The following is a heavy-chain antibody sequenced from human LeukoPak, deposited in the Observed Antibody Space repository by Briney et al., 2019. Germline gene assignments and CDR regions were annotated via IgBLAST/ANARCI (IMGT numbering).Heavy chain of an antibody. CDR1: GFTFGDYA. Sequence: PGGSLRLSCTTSGFTFGDYAMSWVRQAPGKGLEWVGFIRSKTYGGTTEYAASVKGRFIISRDDSKSTAYLQMNSLKTGDTAVYYCASPDFDYWGQGTLVTVSS. V-gene: IGHV3-49*04. J-gene: IGHJ4*01. CDR2: IRSKTYGGTT. CDR3: ASPDFDY.